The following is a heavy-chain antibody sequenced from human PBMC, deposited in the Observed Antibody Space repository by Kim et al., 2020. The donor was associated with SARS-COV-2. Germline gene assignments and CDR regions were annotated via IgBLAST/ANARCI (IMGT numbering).Heavy chain of an antibody. D-gene: IGHD6-13*01. V-gene: IGHV4-34*01. Sequence: SETLSLTCAVYGGSFSGYYWSWIRQPPGKGLEWIGEINHSGSTNYNPSLKSRVTISVDTSKNQFSLQLSSVTAADTAVYYCATGRLGRLRASSSWWFDTRGPGTRVTVSS. J-gene: IGHJ5*02. CDR1: GGSFSGYY. CDR2: INHSGST. CDR3: ATGRLGRLRASSSWWFDT.